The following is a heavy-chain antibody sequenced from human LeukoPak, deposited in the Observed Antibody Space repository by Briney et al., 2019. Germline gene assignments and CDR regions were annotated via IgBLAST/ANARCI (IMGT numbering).Heavy chain of an antibody. V-gene: IGHV1-2*02. CDR3: ARDLVDYYRAFDI. J-gene: IGHJ3*02. Sequence: ASVKVSCKASGYTFTGYYMHWVRQALGQGLEWMGWINPNSGGTNYAQKFQGRVTMTRDTSISTAYMELSRLRPDDTAVYYCARDLVDYYRAFDIWGQGTMVTVSS. D-gene: IGHD3-10*01. CDR2: INPNSGGT. CDR1: GYTFTGYY.